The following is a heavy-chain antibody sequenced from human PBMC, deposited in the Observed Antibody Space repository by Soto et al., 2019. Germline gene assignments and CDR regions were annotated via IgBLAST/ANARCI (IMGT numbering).Heavy chain of an antibody. CDR2: IIPIFGTA. J-gene: IGHJ4*02. CDR3: ARGIHGVTPSDY. V-gene: IGHV1-69*13. D-gene: IGHD2-21*02. Sequence: SVKVSCKCSAGTFSSYSMRWVRQAPGQGLEWMGGIIPIFGTANYAQKFQGRVTITADESTSTAYMELSSLRSEDTAVYYCARGIHGVTPSDYWGQGTLVTVSS. CDR1: AGTFSSYS.